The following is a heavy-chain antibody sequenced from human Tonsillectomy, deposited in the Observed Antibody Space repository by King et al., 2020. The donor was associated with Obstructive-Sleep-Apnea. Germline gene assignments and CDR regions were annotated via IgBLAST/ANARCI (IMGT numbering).Heavy chain of an antibody. J-gene: IGHJ4*02. Sequence: VQLVESGGGLVQPGRSLRLSCAASGFTFDDYAMHWVRQAPGKGLEWVSGISWNSGSIGYADSVKGRFTISRDNVKNSLYLQMNSLRAEDTALYYCAKANRYDSSGYYVDYWGQGTLVTVSS. CDR1: GFTFDDYA. V-gene: IGHV3-9*01. D-gene: IGHD3-22*01. CDR2: ISWNSGSI. CDR3: AKANRYDSSGYYVDY.